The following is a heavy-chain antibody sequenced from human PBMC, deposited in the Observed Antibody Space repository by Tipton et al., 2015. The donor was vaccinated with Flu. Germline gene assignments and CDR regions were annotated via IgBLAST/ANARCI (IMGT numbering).Heavy chain of an antibody. D-gene: IGHD6-19*01. CDR2: IYYSGST. CDR3: AREGGSGFFDY. V-gene: IGHV4-59*01. Sequence: GLVKPSETLSLTCTVSGGSISSYYWSWIRQPPGKGLEWIGYIYYSGSTNYNPSLKSRVTISVDTSRNQFSLKLSSVTAADTAVYYCAREGGSGFFDYWGQGTLVTVSS. CDR1: GGSISSYY. J-gene: IGHJ4*02.